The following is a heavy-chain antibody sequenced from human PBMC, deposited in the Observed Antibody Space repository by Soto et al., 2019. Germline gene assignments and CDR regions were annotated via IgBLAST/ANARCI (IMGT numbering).Heavy chain of an antibody. J-gene: IGHJ4*02. CDR3: AKDIGRAVVPAAKDY. CDR2: ISWNSGSI. Sequence: EVQLVESGGGLVQPGRSLRLSCAASGFTFDDYAMHWVRQAPGKGLEWVSGISWNSGSIGYADSVKGRFTISRDNAKKSLYLQMNSLRAEDTALYYCAKDIGRAVVPAAKDYWGQGTLVTVSS. D-gene: IGHD2-2*01. V-gene: IGHV3-9*01. CDR1: GFTFDDYA.